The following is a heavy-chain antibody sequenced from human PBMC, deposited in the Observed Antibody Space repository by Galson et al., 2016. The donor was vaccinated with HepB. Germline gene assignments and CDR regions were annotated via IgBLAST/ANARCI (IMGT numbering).Heavy chain of an antibody. Sequence: CAISGDSVSSEDAAWNWIRQSPSRGLEWLGRTYYRSKWYNEYAVSVQSRITINPDTSKNQFSLQLNSVTPEDTAIYYCARSYLLGRGVGSWGQGTLVTVSS. J-gene: IGHJ4*02. CDR1: GDSVSSEDAA. CDR3: ARSYLLGRGVGS. CDR2: TYYRSKWYN. D-gene: IGHD2-15*01. V-gene: IGHV6-1*01.